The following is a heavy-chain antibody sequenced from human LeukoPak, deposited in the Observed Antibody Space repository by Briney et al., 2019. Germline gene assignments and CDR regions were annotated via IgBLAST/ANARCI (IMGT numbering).Heavy chain of an antibody. CDR2: IKQDGSEK. D-gene: IGHD6-13*01. Sequence: GGSLRLSCAASGFTFSSYWMSWVRQAPGKGLEWVANIKQDGSEKYYVDSVKGRFTISRDNSKNTLYLQMNSLRAEDTAVYYCAKDLDVPGIADYWGQGTLVTVSS. V-gene: IGHV3-7*03. J-gene: IGHJ4*02. CDR1: GFTFSSYW. CDR3: AKDLDVPGIADY.